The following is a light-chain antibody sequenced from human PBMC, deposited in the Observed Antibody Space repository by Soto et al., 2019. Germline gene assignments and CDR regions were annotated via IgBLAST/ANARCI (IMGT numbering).Light chain of an antibody. CDR2: GVI. J-gene: IGLJ2*01. CDR3: SSYTSTSALV. V-gene: IGLV2-14*01. CDR1: SSDVGAYEY. Sequence: QSALTQPASVSGFPGQSITISCTGTSSDVGAYEYVSWYQQAPGKAPKLIIYGVINRPSGVSNRFSGSKSGNTASLTVSGLQAEDEADYYCSSYTSTSALVFGGGTKLTVL.